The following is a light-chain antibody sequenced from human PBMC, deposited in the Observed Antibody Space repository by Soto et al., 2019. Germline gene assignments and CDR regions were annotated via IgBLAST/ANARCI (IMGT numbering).Light chain of an antibody. CDR3: SSYSTTTSPHVL. J-gene: IGLJ2*01. Sequence: QSVLAQPASVSGSPGQSITISCTGTSGFVGSFSLVSWYQQHPGKAPKVLIYEVTYRPSGVSARFSGSKSGSTASLTISGLQAEDEADYYCSSYSTTTSPHVLFGGGTKVTVL. V-gene: IGLV2-14*02. CDR1: SGFVGSFSL. CDR2: EVT.